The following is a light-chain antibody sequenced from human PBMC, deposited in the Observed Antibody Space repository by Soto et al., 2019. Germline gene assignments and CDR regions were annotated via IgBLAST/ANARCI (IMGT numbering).Light chain of an antibody. Sequence: DIHMTQSPSSLSASVGDRVTITCRTSQTISAYLNWFQQKPGKAPKLLIYDASTLQNGVPPRFSGSVAGAEYTHTINSRQPEDNSASYCQQPYNVPPTYGQGTKVEIK. V-gene: IGKV1-39*01. CDR2: DAS. CDR3: QQPYNVPPT. J-gene: IGKJ1*01. CDR1: QTISAY.